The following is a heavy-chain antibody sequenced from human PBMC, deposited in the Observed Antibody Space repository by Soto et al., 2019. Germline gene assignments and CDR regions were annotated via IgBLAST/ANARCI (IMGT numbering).Heavy chain of an antibody. J-gene: IGHJ3*02. V-gene: IGHV1-46*01. D-gene: IGHD5-18*01. CDR1: GYTFSDYF. CDR3: ARGIQKWRGNDAFDI. CDR2: INPSGGAT. Sequence: GASVKVSCKASGYTFSDYFMHWVRQAPGQGLEWVGLINPSGGATSYPQKFQGSVSLTVDTSTSTFYMEIRSLRSDDTAVYYCARGIQKWRGNDAFDIWGQGTLVTVSS.